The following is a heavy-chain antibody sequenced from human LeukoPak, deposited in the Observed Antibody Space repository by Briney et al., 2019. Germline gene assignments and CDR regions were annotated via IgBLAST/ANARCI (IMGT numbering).Heavy chain of an antibody. J-gene: IGHJ4*02. CDR1: TXTSYA. CDR2: XXXIFGTA. D-gene: IGHD2-2*02. CDR3: ARGGDIVVVPAATPFDY. V-gene: IGHV1-69*01. Sequence: TXTSYAISWVRQAPGQGLXWMGXXXXIFGTANYAQKFQGRVTITADESTSTAYMELSSLRSEDTAVYYCARGGDIVVVPAATPFDYWGQGTLVTVSS.